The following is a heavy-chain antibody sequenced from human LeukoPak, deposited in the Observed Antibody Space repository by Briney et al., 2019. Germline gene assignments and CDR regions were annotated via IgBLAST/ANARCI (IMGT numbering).Heavy chain of an antibody. CDR1: GGSFRGYY. V-gene: IGHV4-34*01. CDR3: ARGYDSNGYVYYYYYMDV. Sequence: SETLSFTCAVYGGSFRGYYWSWIRQPPGKGLEWIGEINHSGGTNFNTSLKIRVTISVDTSKNQFSLKLSSVTAADTAVYYCARGYDSNGYVYYYYYMDVWGKGTTVTVSS. D-gene: IGHD3-22*01. J-gene: IGHJ6*03. CDR2: INHSGGT.